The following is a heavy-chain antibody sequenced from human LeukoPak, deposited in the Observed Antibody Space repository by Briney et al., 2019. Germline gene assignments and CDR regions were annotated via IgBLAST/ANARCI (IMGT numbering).Heavy chain of an antibody. CDR1: GFTFSNYA. Sequence: GGSLRLSCAASGFTFSNYAMSWVRQAPGKGLEWVSVISGSGGSTYYVDSVQGRFTISRDNSKNTLFLQMDSLRAEDTAVYYCAKGGFGRPFDYWGQATLVTVSS. D-gene: IGHD3-10*01. J-gene: IGHJ4*02. CDR2: ISGSGGST. V-gene: IGHV3-23*01. CDR3: AKGGFGRPFDY.